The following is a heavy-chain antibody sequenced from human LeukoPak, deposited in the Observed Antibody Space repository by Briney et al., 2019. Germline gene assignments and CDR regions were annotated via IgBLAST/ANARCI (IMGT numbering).Heavy chain of an antibody. CDR2: IKQDGSEK. V-gene: IGHV3-7*01. Sequence: GGSLRLSCAASGFTFSSYWMSWVRQAPGKGLGWVANIKQDGSEKYYVDSVKGRFTISRDNAKNSLYLQMNSLRAEDTAVYYCASLLDYGDYEYYFDYWGQGTLVTVSS. CDR3: ASLLDYGDYEYYFDY. D-gene: IGHD4-17*01. CDR1: GFTFSSYW. J-gene: IGHJ4*02.